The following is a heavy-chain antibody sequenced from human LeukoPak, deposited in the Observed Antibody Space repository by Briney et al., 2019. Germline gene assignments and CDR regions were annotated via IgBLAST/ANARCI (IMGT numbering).Heavy chain of an antibody. CDR2: ISRSSNSI. CDR3: AKDYEWSLDY. V-gene: IGHV3-21*01. CDR1: GFTFNTYT. D-gene: IGHD3-3*01. Sequence: GGSLTLSCAASGFTFNTYTMNWVRQPPGKGLEWVSSISRSSNSIYYADSVKGRFTISRDNAKNSLYLQMTSLRAEDTAVYYCAKDYEWSLDYWGQGTLVAVSS. J-gene: IGHJ4*02.